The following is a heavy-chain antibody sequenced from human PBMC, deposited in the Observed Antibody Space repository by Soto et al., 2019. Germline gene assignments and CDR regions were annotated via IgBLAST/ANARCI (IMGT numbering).Heavy chain of an antibody. CDR1: GFTFSSYA. V-gene: IGHV3-23*01. J-gene: IGHJ6*03. CDR3: ALREMGCSGGSCYSLHYYYYYMDV. D-gene: IGHD2-15*01. CDR2: ISGSGGST. Sequence: EVQLLESGGGLVQPGWSLRLSCAASGFTFSSYAMSWVRQAPGKGLEWVSAISGSGGSTYYADSVKGRFTISRDNSKNTLYLQMNSLRAEDTAVYYCALREMGCSGGSCYSLHYYYYYMDVWGKGTTVTVSS.